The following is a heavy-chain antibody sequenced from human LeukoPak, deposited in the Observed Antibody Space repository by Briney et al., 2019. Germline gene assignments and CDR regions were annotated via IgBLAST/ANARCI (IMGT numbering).Heavy chain of an antibody. Sequence: SETLSLTCTVSGGSISSSSYYWGWIRQPPGKGLEWVGSIYYSGSTYYNPSLKSRVTISVDTSKNQFSLKLSSVTAADTAVYYCARGWGDDYFDYWGQGTLVTVSS. D-gene: IGHD3-16*01. V-gene: IGHV4-39*01. CDR2: IYYSGST. CDR1: GGSISSSSYY. J-gene: IGHJ4*02. CDR3: ARGWGDDYFDY.